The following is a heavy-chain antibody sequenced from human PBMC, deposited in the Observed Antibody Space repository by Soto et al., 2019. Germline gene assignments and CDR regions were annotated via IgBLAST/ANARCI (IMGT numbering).Heavy chain of an antibody. CDR1: GFTFSSYG. J-gene: IGHJ4*02. D-gene: IGHD3-22*01. CDR2: ISYDGSNK. V-gene: IGHV3-30*18. Sequence: GGSLRLSCAASGFTFSSYGMHWVRQAPGKGLEWVAVISYDGSNKYYADSVKGRFTISRDNSKNTLYLQMNSLRAEDTAVYYCAKVSPYYYDSSGYYTGEYFDYWGQGTLVTVSS. CDR3: AKVSPYYYDSSGYYTGEYFDY.